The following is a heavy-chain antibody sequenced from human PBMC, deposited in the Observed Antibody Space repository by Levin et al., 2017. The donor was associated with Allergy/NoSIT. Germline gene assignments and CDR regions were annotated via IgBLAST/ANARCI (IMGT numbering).Heavy chain of an antibody. CDR1: GFTFDDYA. CDR2: VSWDGGSA. CDR3: AKDKLSHAPSGIDY. V-gene: IGHV3-43D*03. J-gene: IGHJ4*02. D-gene: IGHD3-10*01. Sequence: GESLRLSCAASGFTFDDYAMHWVRQAPGKGLEWVSLVSWDGGSAYYADSVKGRFTISRDNSKNSLYLQMHTLRAEDTALYYCAKDKLSHAPSGIDYWGQGTLVTVSS.